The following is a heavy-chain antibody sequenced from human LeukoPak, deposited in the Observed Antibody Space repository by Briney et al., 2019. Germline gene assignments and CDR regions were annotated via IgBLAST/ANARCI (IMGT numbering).Heavy chain of an antibody. D-gene: IGHD3-22*01. Sequence: SETLSLTCSVSGGSISSSSYYWGWIRQPPGKGLEWIGGIYYSGTTSYNPSLKSRVTISVDTSKNQFSLKLSSVTAADTAVYYCASAYYYDSGGYSFDYWGQGTLVTVSS. V-gene: IGHV4-39*01. CDR2: IYYSGTT. CDR1: GGSISSSSYY. J-gene: IGHJ4*02. CDR3: ASAYYYDSGGYSFDY.